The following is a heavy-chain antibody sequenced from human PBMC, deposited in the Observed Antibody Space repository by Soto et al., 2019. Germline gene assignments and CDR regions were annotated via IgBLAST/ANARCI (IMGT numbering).Heavy chain of an antibody. CDR2: IYYSGST. D-gene: IGHD4-17*01. CDR1: GGSISSGGYY. J-gene: IGHJ5*02. V-gene: IGHV4-31*03. Sequence: QVQLQESGPGLVKPSQTLSLTCTVSGGSISSGGYYWSWIRQHPGKGLEWIGYIYYSGSTYYNPSLKSRVTISVDTSKNQFSLKLSSVTVADTAVYYCARGISYGDDGLRTLNWFDPWGQGTLVTVSS. CDR3: ARGISYGDDGLRTLNWFDP.